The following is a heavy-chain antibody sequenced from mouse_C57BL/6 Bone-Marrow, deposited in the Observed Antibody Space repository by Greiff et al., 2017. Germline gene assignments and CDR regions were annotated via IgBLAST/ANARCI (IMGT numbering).Heavy chain of an antibody. D-gene: IGHD1-1*01. V-gene: IGHV1-19*01. CDR3: ARFYYYGSSYAMDY. J-gene: IGHJ4*01. Sequence: EVQLQESGPVLVKPGASVKMSCKASGYTFTDYYMNWVKQSHGKSLEWIGVINPYNGGTSYNQKFKGKATLTVDKSSSTAYMELNSLTSEDSAVYFCARFYYYGSSYAMDYWGQGTLVTVSS. CDR1: GYTFTDYY. CDR2: INPYNGGT.